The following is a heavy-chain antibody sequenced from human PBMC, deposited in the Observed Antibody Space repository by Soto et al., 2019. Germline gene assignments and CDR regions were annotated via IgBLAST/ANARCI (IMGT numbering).Heavy chain of an antibody. V-gene: IGHV1-46*03. CDR3: TRVGAIVVLTAPLAL. CDR2: INAGGGYT. D-gene: IGHD2-21*02. J-gene: IGHJ5*02. Sequence: ASVKVSCKASGYIFTNYYMHWVRQAPGQGLEWMGTINAGGGYTTYAQRFQGRVTMTRDTSTSTVSMELSSLRYEDTALYYCTRVGAIVVLTAPLALWGQGTLVPVSS. CDR1: GYIFTNYY.